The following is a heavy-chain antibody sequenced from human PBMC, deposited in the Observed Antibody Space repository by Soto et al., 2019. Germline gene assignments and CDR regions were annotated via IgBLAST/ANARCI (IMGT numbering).Heavy chain of an antibody. CDR2: IYYSGST. J-gene: IGHJ4*02. CDR3: ARETVVPAAIFDY. Sequence: SETLSLTCTVSGCTISSYYWSWIRQPPGKGLEWIGYIYYSGSTNYNPSLKSRVTISVDTSKNQFSLKLSSVTAADTAVYYCARETVVPAAIFDYWGQGTLVTVSS. V-gene: IGHV4-59*01. D-gene: IGHD2-2*01. CDR1: GCTISSYY.